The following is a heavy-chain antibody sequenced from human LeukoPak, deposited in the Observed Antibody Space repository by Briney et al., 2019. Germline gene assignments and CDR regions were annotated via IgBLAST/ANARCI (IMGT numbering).Heavy chain of an antibody. V-gene: IGHV3-74*01. CDR1: GFTFSSYW. CDR2: INSDGSST. Sequence: PGGSPRLSCAASGFTFSSYWMHWVRQAPGKGLVWVSRINSDGSSTSYADSVKGRFTISRDNAKNTLYLQMNSLRAEDTAVYYCARRYYYDSSGFDYWGQGTLVTVSS. D-gene: IGHD3-22*01. J-gene: IGHJ4*02. CDR3: ARRYYYDSSGFDY.